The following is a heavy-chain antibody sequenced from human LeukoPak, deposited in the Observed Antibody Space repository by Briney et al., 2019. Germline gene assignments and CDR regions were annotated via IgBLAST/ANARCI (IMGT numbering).Heavy chain of an antibody. Sequence: PGGSLRLSCAGSGFTFSSYSMNWVRQAPGKGLEWVSTIRGNGDGANYADSVKGRFTISRDNSKNTLYLQMNSLGAEDTAVYYCAKAMGATNFDYWGQGTLVTVSS. CDR1: GFTFSSYS. D-gene: IGHD1-26*01. CDR2: IRGNGDGA. V-gene: IGHV3-23*01. J-gene: IGHJ4*02. CDR3: AKAMGATNFDY.